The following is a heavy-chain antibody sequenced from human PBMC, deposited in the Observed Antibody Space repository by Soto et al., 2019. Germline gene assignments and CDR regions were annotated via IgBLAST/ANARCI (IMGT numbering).Heavy chain of an antibody. D-gene: IGHD3-10*01. J-gene: IGHJ4*02. CDR1: GFTFSNYW. CDR3: ARVVRSGNYYLDY. V-gene: IGHV3-74*01. Sequence: GGTLRLSCAASGFTFSNYWMHCVRQAPGKGLVWVSRIDSDEGSTNYADSVKGRFTISRDNAKDTLYLQMSSLRAEDTAVYYCARVVRSGNYYLDYWGQGTLVTVSS. CDR2: IDSDEGST.